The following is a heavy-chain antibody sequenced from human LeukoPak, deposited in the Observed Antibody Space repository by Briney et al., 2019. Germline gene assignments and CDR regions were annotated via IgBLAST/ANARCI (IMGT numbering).Heavy chain of an antibody. V-gene: IGHV4-39*01. D-gene: IGHD6-6*01. CDR1: GGSISSSSYY. CDR3: ARQGPIAASYYFDY. CDR2: IYYSGST. J-gene: IGHJ4*02. Sequence: SETLSLTCTVSGGSISSSSYYWGWIRQPPGKGLEWIGSIYYSGSTYYNPSLKSRVTISVDTSKNQSSLKLSSVTAADTAVYYCARQGPIAASYYFDYWGQGTLVTVSS.